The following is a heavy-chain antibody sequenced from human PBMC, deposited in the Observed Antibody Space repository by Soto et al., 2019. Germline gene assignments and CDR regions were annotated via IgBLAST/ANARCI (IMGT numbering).Heavy chain of an antibody. V-gene: IGHV4-30-2*01. D-gene: IGHD3-9*01. CDR3: ARGPPIFY. CDR1: GGSISSGGYS. CDR2: IYHSVST. Sequence: QLQLQESDSKLVKPSQTLSLTCAVSGGSISSGGYSWSWIRQPPGKGLEWIGYIYHSVSTYYNPSLKSRVTISVDRSKNQFSLKLSSVTAADTAVYYCARGPPIFYWGQGTLVTVSS. J-gene: IGHJ4*02.